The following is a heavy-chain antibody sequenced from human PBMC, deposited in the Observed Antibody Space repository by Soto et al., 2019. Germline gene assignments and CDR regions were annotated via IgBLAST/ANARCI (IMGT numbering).Heavy chain of an antibody. CDR1: GGSISSHY. CDR3: ARDGREAYGMDV. V-gene: IGHV4-59*11. D-gene: IGHD1-26*01. Sequence: SETLSLTCTVSGGSISSHYWSWVRQAPGKGLEWIGHIYYRGSTSYNPSLRSRSTISVDTSNNQFSLKLNSVTTADTAVYYCARDGREAYGMDVWGQGTKVTVSS. CDR2: IYYRGST. J-gene: IGHJ6*02.